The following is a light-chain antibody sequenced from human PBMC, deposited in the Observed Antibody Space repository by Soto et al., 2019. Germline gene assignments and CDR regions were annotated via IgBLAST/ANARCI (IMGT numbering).Light chain of an antibody. V-gene: IGKV3-20*01. CDR2: GAC. Sequence: EIVFTQSPATLSLSPGERATLSCRASQSVSSYLAWYQQKPGQATRLLNDGACSRATGIPGWFSGSGSGKDFTLTISRLEPEDFAVYYCQQYGRSPGTFGQGTKVDIK. CDR1: QSVSSY. J-gene: IGKJ1*01. CDR3: QQYGRSPGT.